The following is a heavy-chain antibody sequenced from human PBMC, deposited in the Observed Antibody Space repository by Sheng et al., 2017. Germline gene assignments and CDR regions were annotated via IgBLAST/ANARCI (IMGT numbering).Heavy chain of an antibody. V-gene: IGHV3-15*01. D-gene: IGHD3-22*01. CDR2: IKDKTDGATS. J-gene: IGHJ3*02. CDR3: TTWSIYYYNNNRDAFDI. Sequence: VESGGGLVKPGESLTISCTASGFAFPNAWMSWVRQAPGKGLEWVGVIKDKTDGATSDYSAAVKGRFNISRDDSSNTLYLQMSSLKIDDTAVYYCTTWSIYYYNNNRDAFDIWGQGTMVTVSS. CDR1: GFAFPNAW.